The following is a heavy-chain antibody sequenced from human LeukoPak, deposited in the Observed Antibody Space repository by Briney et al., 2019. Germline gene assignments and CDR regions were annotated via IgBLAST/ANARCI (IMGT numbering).Heavy chain of an antibody. CDR1: GGSISSYY. Sequence: SETLSLTCTVSGGSISSYYWSWIRQPPGKGLEWIGYIYNSGSTNYNPSLKSRVTISVDSSKSQFSLKLSSVTAADTAVYFCARGTYSSSWLHFDYWGQGTLVTVSS. CDR2: IYNSGST. V-gene: IGHV4-59*01. J-gene: IGHJ4*02. D-gene: IGHD6-13*01. CDR3: ARGTYSSSWLHFDY.